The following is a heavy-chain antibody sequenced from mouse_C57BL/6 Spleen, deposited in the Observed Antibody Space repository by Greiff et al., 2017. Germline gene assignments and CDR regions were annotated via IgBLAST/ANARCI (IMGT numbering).Heavy chain of an antibody. D-gene: IGHD1-1*01. CDR3: TRARAYYGSNFDY. CDR1: GYTFTDYE. Sequence: VQLQQSGAELVRPGASVTLSCKASGYTFTDYEMHWVKQTPVHGLEWIGAIDPETGGTAYNQKFKGKATLTADKSSSTAYMELRSLTSEDSAVYYGTRARAYYGSNFDYWGQGTTLTVSS. J-gene: IGHJ2*01. V-gene: IGHV1-15*01. CDR2: IDPETGGT.